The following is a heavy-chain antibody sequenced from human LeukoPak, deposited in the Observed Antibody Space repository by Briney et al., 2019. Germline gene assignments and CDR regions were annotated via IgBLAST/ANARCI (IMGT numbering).Heavy chain of an antibody. J-gene: IGHJ3*02. CDR3: AKSTYHYSSCYPHAYDI. CDR2: ISGSGGST. CDR1: GFTFSSYA. D-gene: IGHD3-22*01. V-gene: IGHV3-23*01. Sequence: PGGSLRLSCAASGFTFSSYAMSWVRQAPGKGLEWVSAISGSGGSTYYADSVKGRFTISRDNSKNTLYLQMNSLRAEDTAVYYCAKSTYHYSSCYPHAYDIWGQGTMVTVSS.